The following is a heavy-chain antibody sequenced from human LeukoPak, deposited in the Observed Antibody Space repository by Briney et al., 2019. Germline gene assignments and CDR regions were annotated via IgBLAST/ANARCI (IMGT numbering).Heavy chain of an antibody. Sequence: ASVKVSCKASGYTFTDYFIHWVRQAPGQGLEWMGWINPNSGGTNYAQKFQGRVTMTSGTSISTGYIELSRLRSDDTAVYYCARVSRLQGWFDPWGQGTLVTVSS. J-gene: IGHJ5*02. CDR1: GYTFTDYF. V-gene: IGHV1-2*02. CDR2: INPNSGGT. CDR3: ARVSRLQGWFDP. D-gene: IGHD2-15*01.